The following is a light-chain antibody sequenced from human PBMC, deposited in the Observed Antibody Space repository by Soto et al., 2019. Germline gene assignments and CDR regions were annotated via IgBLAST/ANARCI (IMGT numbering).Light chain of an antibody. Sequence: DIQMTQSPSTLSASVGNRVTITCWASQSISNYLAWYQQKPGKAPKLLIYDASSLDSGVPSRFSGSGSGTEFTLTISSLQPDDFATYYCQQYNGFSVTFGGGTKVENK. V-gene: IGKV1-5*01. CDR1: QSISNY. J-gene: IGKJ4*01. CDR2: DAS. CDR3: QQYNGFSVT.